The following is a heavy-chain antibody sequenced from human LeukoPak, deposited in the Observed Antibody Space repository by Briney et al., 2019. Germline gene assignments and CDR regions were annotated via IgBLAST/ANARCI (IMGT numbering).Heavy chain of an antibody. J-gene: IGHJ4*02. CDR2: ISYDGSNK. Sequence: GRSLRLSCAASGFTFRSYAMHGVRQAPGKGLEGVAVISYDGSNKYYADSVKGRFTISRDNSKNTLYLQMNSLRAEDTAVYYCAREDSSSWVLDYWGQGTLVTVSS. CDR3: AREDSSSWVLDY. CDR1: GFTFRSYA. V-gene: IGHV3-30-3*01. D-gene: IGHD6-13*01.